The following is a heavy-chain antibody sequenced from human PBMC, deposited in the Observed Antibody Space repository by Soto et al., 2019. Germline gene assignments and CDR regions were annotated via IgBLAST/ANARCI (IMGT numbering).Heavy chain of an antibody. CDR2: IYTSGGT. CDR3: ARDIAVACERYYYYGMDV. D-gene: IGHD6-19*01. V-gene: IGHV4-4*07. J-gene: IGHJ6*02. Sequence: QVQLQESGPGLVKPSETLSLTCTVSGGSISRYYWSWIRQPAGKGLEWLGRIYTSGGTNYNPSLKSRVTMSVDTSKNQFSLKLSSVTAADTAVYYCARDIAVACERYYYYGMDVWGQGTTVTVSS. CDR1: GGSISRYY.